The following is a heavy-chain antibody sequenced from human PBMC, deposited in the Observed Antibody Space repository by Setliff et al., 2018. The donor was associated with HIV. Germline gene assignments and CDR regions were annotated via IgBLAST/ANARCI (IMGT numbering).Heavy chain of an antibody. V-gene: IGHV4-59*08. CDR2: IYYIGNA. J-gene: IGHJ4*02. CDR3: ARQDLGAYAPLRY. D-gene: IGHD5-12*01. CDR1: GGSISGYY. Sequence: SETLSLTCTVSGGSISGYYWSWIRQPPGKGLGWIGYIYYIGNANYNPSLKGRVTLSVDTSKNQLSLKLSSVTAEDTAVYYCARQDLGAYAPLRYWGQGTLVTVSS.